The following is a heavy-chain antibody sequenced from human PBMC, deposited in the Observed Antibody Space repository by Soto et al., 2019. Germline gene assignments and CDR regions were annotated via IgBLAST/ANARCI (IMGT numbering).Heavy chain of an antibody. Sequence: GGSLRLSCAASGFTFDDYAMHWVRQAPGKGLEWVSLISWDGGSTYYADSVKGRFTISRDNSKNSLYLQMNSLRAEDTALYYCASGSSPGYYYGMDVWGQGTTVTVSS. CDR3: ASGSSPGYYYGMDV. CDR1: GFTFDDYA. D-gene: IGHD6-13*01. V-gene: IGHV3-43D*04. J-gene: IGHJ6*02. CDR2: ISWDGGST.